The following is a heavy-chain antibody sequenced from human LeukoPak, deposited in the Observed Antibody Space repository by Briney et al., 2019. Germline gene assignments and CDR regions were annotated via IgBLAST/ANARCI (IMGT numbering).Heavy chain of an antibody. Sequence: SVKVSCKASGGTFSSYAISWVRQAPGQGLEWMGRIIPILGIANYAQKFQGRVTITADKSTSTAYMELSSLRSEDTAVYYCASSYCGGDCYSRLYYYYGMDVWGQGTTVTVSS. CDR1: GGTFSSYA. V-gene: IGHV1-69*04. J-gene: IGHJ6*02. CDR3: ASSYCGGDCYSRLYYYYGMDV. CDR2: IIPILGIA. D-gene: IGHD2-21*02.